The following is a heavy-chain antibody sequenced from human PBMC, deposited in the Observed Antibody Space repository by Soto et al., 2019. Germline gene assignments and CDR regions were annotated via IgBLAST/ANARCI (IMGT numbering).Heavy chain of an antibody. Sequence: GASVKVSCKASGGTFSSYAISWVRQAPGQGLEWMGGIIPIFGTANYAQKFQGRVTITADESTSTAYMELSSLRSEDTAVYYCSGGVLGPYYYYGMDVWGQGTTVTVS. CDR2: IIPIFGTA. CDR1: GGTFSSYA. CDR3: SGGVLGPYYYYGMDV. D-gene: IGHD3-16*01. V-gene: IGHV1-69*13. J-gene: IGHJ6*02.